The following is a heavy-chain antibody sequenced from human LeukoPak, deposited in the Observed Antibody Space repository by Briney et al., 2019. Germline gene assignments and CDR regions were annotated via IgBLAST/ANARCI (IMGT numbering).Heavy chain of an antibody. Sequence: GGSLRLSCAASGFTFDDYAMHWVRQAPGKGLEWVSGISWNSGSIGYADSVKGRFTISRDNAKNSLYLQMNSLRAEDTALYYCAKAQAVQYGDHFREDAFDIWGQGTMVTVSS. CDR3: AKAQAVQYGDHFREDAFDI. CDR2: ISWNSGSI. V-gene: IGHV3-9*01. J-gene: IGHJ3*02. D-gene: IGHD4-17*01. CDR1: GFTFDDYA.